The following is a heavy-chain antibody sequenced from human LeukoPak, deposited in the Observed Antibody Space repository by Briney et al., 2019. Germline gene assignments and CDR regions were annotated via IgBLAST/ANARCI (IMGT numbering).Heavy chain of an antibody. CDR2: MYYSGST. D-gene: IGHD3-22*01. J-gene: IGHJ3*02. CDR1: GGSISSYY. Sequence: SETLSLTCTVSGGSISSYYWSWVRQPPGKGLEWIGSMYYSGSTNYKPSLKSRVTISVDTSKNQFSLKLSSVTAADTAVYYCARHAYYYDRSGSYEAFDIWGQGTMVTVSS. V-gene: IGHV4-59*08. CDR3: ARHAYYYDRSGSYEAFDI.